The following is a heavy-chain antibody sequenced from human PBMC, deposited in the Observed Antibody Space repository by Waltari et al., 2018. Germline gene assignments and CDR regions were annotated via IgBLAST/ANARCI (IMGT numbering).Heavy chain of an antibody. J-gene: IGHJ4*02. V-gene: IGHV4-34*01. Sequence: PSETLSLTCAVYGGSFSGYYWSWIRQPPGKGLEWIGEINHSGSTNYNPSLKSRVTISVDTSKNQFSLKLSSVTAADTAVYYCARSRGTYYYYYWGQGTLVTVSS. CDR2: INHSGST. CDR3: ARSRGTYYYYY. CDR1: GGSFSGYY. D-gene: IGHD3-10*01.